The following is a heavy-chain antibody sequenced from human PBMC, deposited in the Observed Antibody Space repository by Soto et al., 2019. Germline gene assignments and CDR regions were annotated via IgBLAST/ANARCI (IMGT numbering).Heavy chain of an antibody. D-gene: IGHD6-13*01. Sequence: SETLSLTCTVSGGSISSGDYYWSWIRQPPGKGLEWIGYIYYSGSTYYNPSLKSRVTISVDTSKNQFSLKLSSVTAADTAEYYCARLRAAAFDFDYWGQGTLVTSPQ. V-gene: IGHV4-30-4*01. J-gene: IGHJ4*02. CDR3: ARLRAAAFDFDY. CDR1: GGSISSGDYY. CDR2: IYYSGST.